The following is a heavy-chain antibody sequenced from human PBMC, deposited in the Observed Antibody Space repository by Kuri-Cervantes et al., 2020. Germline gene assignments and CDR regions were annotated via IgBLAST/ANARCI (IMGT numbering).Heavy chain of an antibody. V-gene: IGHV4-4*02. D-gene: IGHD2-21*02. CDR1: GGSISSSNW. CDR2: IYHSGST. CDR3: ARAVVVTATTYCYFDL. Sequence: SETLSLTCAVSGGSISSSNWWSWVRQPPGKGLEWIGEIYHSGSTNYNQSLKSRVTISVDKSKNQFSLKLSFVTAADTAVYYCARAVVVTATTYCYFDLWGRGTLVTVSS. J-gene: IGHJ2*01.